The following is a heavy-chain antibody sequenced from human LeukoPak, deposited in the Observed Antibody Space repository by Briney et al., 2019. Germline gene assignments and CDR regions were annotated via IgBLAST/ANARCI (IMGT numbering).Heavy chain of an antibody. CDR1: GGTFSSYA. J-gene: IGHJ5*02. D-gene: IGHD3-22*01. CDR2: IIPIFGTA. Sequence: GASVKVSCKASGGTFSSYAISWVRQAPGQGLEWMGGIIPIFGTANYAQKFQGRVTITADESTSTAYMELSSLRSEDTAVYYCAREGDPYYYDSSGQNWFDPWGQGTLVTVSS. CDR3: AREGDPYYYDSSGQNWFDP. V-gene: IGHV1-69*13.